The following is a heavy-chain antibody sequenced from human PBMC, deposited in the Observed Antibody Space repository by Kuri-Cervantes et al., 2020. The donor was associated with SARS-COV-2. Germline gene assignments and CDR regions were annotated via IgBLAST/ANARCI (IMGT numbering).Heavy chain of an antibody. CDR1: GFTFSSYA. CDR3: AKDWLPDDAFDI. CDR2: ISGSGGST. D-gene: IGHD6-19*01. J-gene: IGHJ3*02. Sequence: SCTASGFTFSSYAMSWVRQAPGKGLGWVSAISGSGGSTYYADSVKGRFTISRDNSKNTLYLQMNSLRAEDTAVYYCAKDWLPDDAFDIWGQGTMVTVSS. V-gene: IGHV3-23*01.